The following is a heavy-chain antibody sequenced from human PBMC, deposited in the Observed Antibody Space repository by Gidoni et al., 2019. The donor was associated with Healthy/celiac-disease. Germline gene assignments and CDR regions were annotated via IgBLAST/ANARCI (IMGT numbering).Heavy chain of an antibody. CDR3: ARARRDTAMVTRWFDP. CDR1: GGIVSSDA. V-gene: IGHV1-69*01. J-gene: IGHJ5*02. Sequence: GQLVQSGGEGKKPGCSGKVCCKAAGGIVSSDAISWVRRAPGQGLEWMGGMIAIFGSANYAQTFQGRVTITAAASTSTASMELGRLSSEATAVYYCARARRDTAMVTRWFDPWGQGTLVTVSS. CDR2: MIAIFGSA. D-gene: IGHD5-18*01.